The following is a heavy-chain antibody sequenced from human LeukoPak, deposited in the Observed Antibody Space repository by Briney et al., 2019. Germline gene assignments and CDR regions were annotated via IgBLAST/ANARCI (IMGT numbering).Heavy chain of an antibody. D-gene: IGHD2-15*01. CDR3: ERLPKDIVVVVAATH. V-gene: IGHV5-51*01. CDR1: GYSFTSYW. J-gene: IGHJ4*02. CDR2: IYPGDSDT. Sequence: GESLKISCKGSGYSFTSYWIGWVRQMPGKVLEWMGIIYPGDSDTRYSPSFQGQVTISADKSISTAYLQWSSLKASDTAMYYCERLPKDIVVVVAATHWGQGTLVTVSS.